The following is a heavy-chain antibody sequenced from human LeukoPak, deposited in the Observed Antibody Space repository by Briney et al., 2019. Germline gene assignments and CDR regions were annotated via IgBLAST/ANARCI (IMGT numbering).Heavy chain of an antibody. CDR3: AKDVVGATDY. D-gene: IGHD1-26*01. J-gene: IGHJ4*02. Sequence: GSLRLSCAASGFTFSSYGVHWVRQAPDKGLEWAAFIWYDGSSQYADSVKGRFTISRDNSKSTLYLQMNSLRAEDTAVYYCAKDVVGATDYWGQGTLVTVSS. CDR2: IWYDGSSQ. CDR1: GFTFSSYG. V-gene: IGHV3-30*02.